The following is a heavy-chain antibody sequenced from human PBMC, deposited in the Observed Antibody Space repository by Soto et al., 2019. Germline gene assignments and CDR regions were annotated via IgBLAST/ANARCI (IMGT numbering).Heavy chain of an antibody. CDR2: LGAARDP. Sequence: EVQLVESGGGLVQPGGSLRLTCTASGFTFSNYDMHWVRQASGKGLEWVSALGAARDPYYLDSVKGRFTISRENAKHSLYLQMNSVTVGDTAVYYCARAYSGLLPRRGDYYYALDVWGQGTTVTVSS. CDR3: ARAYSGLLPRRGDYYYALDV. J-gene: IGHJ6*02. D-gene: IGHD2-15*01. V-gene: IGHV3-13*05. CDR1: GFTFSNYD.